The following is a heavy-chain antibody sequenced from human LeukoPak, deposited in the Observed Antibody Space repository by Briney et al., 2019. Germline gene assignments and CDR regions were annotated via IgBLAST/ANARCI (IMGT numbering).Heavy chain of an antibody. CDR1: GFTFSSYD. CDR2: IGTAGGT. D-gene: IGHD3-9*01. CDR3: ARGRYFGNYYYYYGMDV. Sequence: PGGSLRLSCAASGFTFSSYDMHWVRQATGKGLEWVSAIGTAGGTYYPGSVKGRFTISRENAKNSLYLQMNSLRAGDTAVYYCARGRYFGNYYYYYGMDVWGQGTTVTVSS. J-gene: IGHJ6*02. V-gene: IGHV3-13*01.